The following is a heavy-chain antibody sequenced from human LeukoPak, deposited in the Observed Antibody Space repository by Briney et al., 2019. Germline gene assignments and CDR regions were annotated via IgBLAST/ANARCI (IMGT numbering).Heavy chain of an antibody. V-gene: IGHV4-61*02. D-gene: IGHD1-26*01. Sequence: SQTLSLTCTVSGGSISSGSYYWSWIRQPAGKGLEWIGRIYTSGSTNYNPSLKSRVTISVDTSKNQFSLKLSSVTAADTAVYYCARVRGSHGYYFDYWGQGTLVTVSS. CDR2: IYTSGST. CDR1: GGSISSGSYY. J-gene: IGHJ4*02. CDR3: ARVRGSHGYYFDY.